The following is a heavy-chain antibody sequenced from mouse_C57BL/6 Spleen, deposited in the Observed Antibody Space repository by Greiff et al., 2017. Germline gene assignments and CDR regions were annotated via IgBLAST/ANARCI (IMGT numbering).Heavy chain of an antibody. D-gene: IGHD2-4*01. V-gene: IGHV5-16*01. CDR3: ARVYYDYPYWYFDV. CDR2: INYDGSST. CDR1: GFTFSDYY. J-gene: IGHJ1*03. Sequence: EVKLMESEGGLVQPGSSMKLSCTASGFTFSDYYMAWVRQVPEKGLEWVANINYDGSSTYYLDSLKSRFIISRDNAKNILYLQMSSLKSEDTATYYCARVYYDYPYWYFDVWGTGTTVTVSS.